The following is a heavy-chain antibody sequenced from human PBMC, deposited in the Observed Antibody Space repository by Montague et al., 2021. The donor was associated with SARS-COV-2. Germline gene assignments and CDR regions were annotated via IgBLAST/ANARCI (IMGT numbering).Heavy chain of an antibody. V-gene: IGHV5-51*01. CDR1: GYSFTKYW. J-gene: IGHJ4*02. CDR3: ARRGFDTSGYYSYFDY. D-gene: IGHD3-22*01. Sequence: QSGAEVKKPGESLKISCNGSGYSFTKYWIGWVRQMPGKGLEWMGIIYPGDSDSRYSPSFQGQVTISADKSISTAYLQWSSLGASDTAMYYCARRGFDTSGYYSYFDYWGQGTLVTVSS. CDR2: IYPGDSDS.